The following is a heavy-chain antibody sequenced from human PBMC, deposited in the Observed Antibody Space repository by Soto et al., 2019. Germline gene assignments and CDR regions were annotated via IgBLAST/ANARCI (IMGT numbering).Heavy chain of an antibody. J-gene: IGHJ5*02. V-gene: IGHV1-18*01. CDR3: ARVSGYCSSASCSAGVRFDP. D-gene: IGHD2-2*01. CDR1: GYTFTSYG. Sequence: QVQLVQSGAEVKKPGASVKVSCKDSGYTFTSYGISWVRQAPGQGLEWMGWISAYNGNTNYAQKLQGRVTMTTDTSTSTAYLELRSRRSDDTAVYSCARVSGYCSSASCSAGVRFDPWGQVTLVTVSS. CDR2: ISAYNGNT.